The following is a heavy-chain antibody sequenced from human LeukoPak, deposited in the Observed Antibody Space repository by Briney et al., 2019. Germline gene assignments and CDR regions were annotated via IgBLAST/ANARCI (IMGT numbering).Heavy chain of an antibody. D-gene: IGHD6-19*01. CDR3: ASSSGWYRAEYFQH. CDR2: MNPNSGNT. J-gene: IGHJ1*01. V-gene: IGHV1-8*01. CDR1: GYTFTSYD. Sequence: ASVKVSCKASGYTFTSYDINWVRQATGQGLEWMGWMNPNSGNTGYAQKFQGRVTMTRNTSISTAYMELSSLRSEDTAVHYCASSSGWYRAEYFQHWGQGTLVTVSS.